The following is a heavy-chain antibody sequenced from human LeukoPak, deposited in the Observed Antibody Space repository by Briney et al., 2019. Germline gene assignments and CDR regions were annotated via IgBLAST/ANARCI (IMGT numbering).Heavy chain of an antibody. CDR2: ISSSSNYI. V-gene: IGHV3-21*01. Sequence: GGSLRLSCATSGFTFSRYEMNWVRQAPGKGLEWISSISSSSNYIHYADSVKGRFTISRDNAKNSLYLQMNSLRAEDTAVYYCARVPSPYYYDSSGSRWAFDIWGQGTMVTVSS. CDR1: GFTFSRYE. CDR3: ARVPSPYYYDSSGSRWAFDI. D-gene: IGHD3-22*01. J-gene: IGHJ3*02.